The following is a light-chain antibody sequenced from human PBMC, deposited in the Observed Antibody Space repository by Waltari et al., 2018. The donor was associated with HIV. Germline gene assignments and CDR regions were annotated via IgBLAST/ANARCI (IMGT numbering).Light chain of an antibody. CDR1: RTLLYNGDNKNY. CDR3: QQYYGTPLT. Sequence: DIVVTQSPDSLAVSLGEKATTKCRSSRTLLYNGDNKNYLSWYQKKPGQPPKLLISWASVRESGVPDRFTGGGSGTDFTLNINNLQAEDVAVYYCQQYYGTPLTFGGGTKIEIK. J-gene: IGKJ4*01. CDR2: WAS. V-gene: IGKV4-1*01.